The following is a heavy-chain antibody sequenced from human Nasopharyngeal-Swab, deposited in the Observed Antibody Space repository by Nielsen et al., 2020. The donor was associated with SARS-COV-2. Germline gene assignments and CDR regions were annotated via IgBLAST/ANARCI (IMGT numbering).Heavy chain of an antibody. D-gene: IGHD1-26*01. V-gene: IGHV3-11*04. CDR2: ISSSGSTI. Sequence: WIRQPPGKGLEWVSYISSSGSTIYYADSVKGRFTISRDNAKNSLYLQMNSLRAEDTAVYYCAKEQGSVGANAGIDYWGPGTLVTVSS. J-gene: IGHJ4*02. CDR3: AKEQGSVGANAGIDY.